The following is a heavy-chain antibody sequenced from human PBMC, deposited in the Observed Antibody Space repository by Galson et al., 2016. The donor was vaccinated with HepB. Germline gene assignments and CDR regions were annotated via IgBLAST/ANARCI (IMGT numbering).Heavy chain of an antibody. CDR3: VKLVCCGGQNCHVYYNF. CDR2: VYPGDSDI. J-gene: IGHJ2*01. Sequence: QSGAEVKKPGESLKISCEASGYTFTRHWIGWVRQMPGKGLEWMGNVYPGDSDIRYSPSFQGQVTISADKSTRTAYLQWSSLKASDTAMYYCVKLVCCGGQNCHVYYNFWGRGTPVTVSS. D-gene: IGHD2-21*01. V-gene: IGHV5-51*01. CDR1: GYTFTRHW.